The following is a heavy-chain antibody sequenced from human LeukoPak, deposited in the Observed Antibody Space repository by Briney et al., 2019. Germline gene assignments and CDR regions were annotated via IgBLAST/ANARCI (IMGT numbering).Heavy chain of an antibody. V-gene: IGHV4-31*03. CDR3: ARYYFDGSGYSNWFDP. CDR2: THYSGTT. D-gene: IGHD3-22*01. J-gene: IGHJ5*02. Sequence: SETLSLTCTVSGGSISSGGHYWTWIRQHPGKGLEWIAYTHYSGTTYYNPSLKSRVTISLDTSKNQFSLKLSSVTAADTAVYYCARYYFDGSGYSNWFDPWGQGTLVTASS. CDR1: GGSISSGGHY.